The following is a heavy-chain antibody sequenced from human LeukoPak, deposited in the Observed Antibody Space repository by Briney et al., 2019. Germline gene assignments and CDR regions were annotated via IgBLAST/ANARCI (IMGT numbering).Heavy chain of an antibody. CDR3: ARFPNGPDPGSGAFDY. J-gene: IGHJ4*02. D-gene: IGHD3-10*01. CDR1: GGSISSGDYY. V-gene: IGHV4-30-4*08. Sequence: SQTLSLTCTVPGGSISSGDYYWSWIRQPPGKGLEWIGYIYYSGSTYYNPSLKSRVTISVDTSKNQFSLELSSVTAADPAVYYCARFPNGPDPGSGAFDYWGQGTLVTVSS. CDR2: IYYSGST.